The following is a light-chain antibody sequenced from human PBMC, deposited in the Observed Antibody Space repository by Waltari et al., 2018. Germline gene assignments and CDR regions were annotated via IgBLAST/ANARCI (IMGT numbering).Light chain of an antibody. CDR2: KAS. Sequence: DIQTTHSHSTLSASVGHRVTLTCRASQSISSWLAWYQQKPGKAPKLLIYKASSLESGVPSRFSGSGSGTEFTLTIRSLQPDDFATYYCQQYNSYRTFGQGTKVEIK. J-gene: IGKJ1*01. CDR3: QQYNSYRT. CDR1: QSISSW. V-gene: IGKV1-5*03.